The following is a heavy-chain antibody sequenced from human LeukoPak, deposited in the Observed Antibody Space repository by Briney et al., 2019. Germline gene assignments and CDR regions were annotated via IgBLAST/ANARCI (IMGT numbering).Heavy chain of an antibody. Sequence: PSETLSLTCTVSGGSISSSSYYWGWIRQPPGKGLEWIGSIYYSGSTYYNPSLKSRVTISVDTSKNQFSLKLSSVTAADTAVYYCASLLRITIFSASPYFDYWGQGTLVTVSS. V-gene: IGHV4-39*07. CDR2: IYYSGST. CDR1: GGSISSSSYY. CDR3: ASLLRITIFSASPYFDY. D-gene: IGHD3-9*01. J-gene: IGHJ4*02.